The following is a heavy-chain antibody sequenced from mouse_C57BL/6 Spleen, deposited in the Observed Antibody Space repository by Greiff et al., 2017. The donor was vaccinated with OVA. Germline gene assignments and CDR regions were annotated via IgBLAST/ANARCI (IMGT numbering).Heavy chain of an antibody. D-gene: IGHD2-4*01. J-gene: IGHJ3*01. CDR2: IDPSDSYT. CDR3: ARREYDYDERAWFAY. Sequence: QVQLQQPGAELVMPGASVKLSCKASGYTFTSYWMHWVKQRPGQGLEWIGEIDPSDSYTNYNQKFKGKSTLTVDKSSSTAYMQLSSLTSEDSAVYYCARREYDYDERAWFAYWGQGTLVTVSA. CDR1: GYTFTSYW. V-gene: IGHV1-69*01.